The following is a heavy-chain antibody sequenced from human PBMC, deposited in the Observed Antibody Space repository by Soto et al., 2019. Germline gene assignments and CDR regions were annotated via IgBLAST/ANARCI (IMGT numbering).Heavy chain of an antibody. Sequence: PSETLSLTCSVSVCSISSSNWCICVRHPPGKGLEWILEIYHSGSTNYNPSLKSRVTISVDKSKNQFSLKLSSVTAADTSVYYCASSNCNNGVCYKGYWGKGNMVTVSS. J-gene: IGHJ4*02. CDR3: ASSNCNNGVCYKGY. V-gene: IGHV4-4*02. CDR1: VCSISSSNW. D-gene: IGHD2-8*01. CDR2: IYHSGST.